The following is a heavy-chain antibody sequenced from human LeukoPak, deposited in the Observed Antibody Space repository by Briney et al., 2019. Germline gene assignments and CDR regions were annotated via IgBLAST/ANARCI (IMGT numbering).Heavy chain of an antibody. CDR2: FYYSGST. CDR1: GGSLSSRRNY. Sequence: SETLSLTCTVSGGSLSSRRNYWVWIRQPPGKGLEWIGSFYYSGSTYYNPSLKSRVTISVDTSKNQFSLKLSSVTAADTAVYYCARGQEAVAGINWFDSWGQGTLVTGSS. CDR3: ARGQEAVAGINWFDS. J-gene: IGHJ5*01. D-gene: IGHD6-19*01. V-gene: IGHV4-39*07.